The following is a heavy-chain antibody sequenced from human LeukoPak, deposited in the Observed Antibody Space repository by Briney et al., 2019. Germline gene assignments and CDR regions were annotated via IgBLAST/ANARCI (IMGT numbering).Heavy chain of an antibody. J-gene: IGHJ4*02. D-gene: IGHD1-7*01. CDR1: GFTFSGSA. CDR3: TRRTGTTWVDY. CDR2: VRSKANSYAT. Sequence: GGSLRLSCAASGFTFSGSAMHWVRQASGKGLEWVGRVRSKANSYATAYAASVKGRFTISRDDSKNTAYLQRNSLKTEDTAVYYCTRRTGTTWVDYWGQGTLVTVSS. V-gene: IGHV3-73*01.